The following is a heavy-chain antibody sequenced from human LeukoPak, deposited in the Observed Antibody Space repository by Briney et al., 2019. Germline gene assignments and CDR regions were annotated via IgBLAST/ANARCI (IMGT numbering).Heavy chain of an antibody. CDR3: ARPGYCGGGSCYQSNWFDP. D-gene: IGHD2-15*01. V-gene: IGHV4-34*01. Sequence: SETLSLTCAVYGGSFSGYYWSWIRQPPGKGLEWIGEINHSGSTNYNPSLKSRVTISVDTSKNQFSLKLSSVTAADTAVYYCARPGYCGGGSCYQSNWFDPWGQGTLVTVSS. CDR1: GGSFSGYY. J-gene: IGHJ5*02. CDR2: INHSGST.